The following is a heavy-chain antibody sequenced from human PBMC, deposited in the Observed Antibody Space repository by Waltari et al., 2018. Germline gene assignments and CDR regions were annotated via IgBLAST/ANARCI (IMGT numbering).Heavy chain of an antibody. Sequence: EVQLLQSGAEVQKPGATVTISCKSSGYTFTDYYIHWVKQTPGKGLEWMGRVGPKDGETIYAEKFQDRVTISADTSTDTVYMIMNGLRFDDTALYFCSRSGSDDWFDPWGRGTPVTVVS. D-gene: IGHD2-15*01. J-gene: IGHJ5*02. CDR1: GYTFTDYY. CDR3: SRSGSDDWFDP. CDR2: VGPKDGET. V-gene: IGHV1-69-2*01.